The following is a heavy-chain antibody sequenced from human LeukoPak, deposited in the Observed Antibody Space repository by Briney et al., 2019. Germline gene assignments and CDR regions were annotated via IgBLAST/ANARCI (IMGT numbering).Heavy chain of an antibody. D-gene: IGHD3-10*02. J-gene: IGHJ6*04. CDR3: AELGITMIGGV. Sequence: PGGSLRLSCAASAFTFSSYGMHWVRQAPGKGLEWVAFIQSDGSNKYYAESVKGGFTISRDNSKNTLYLQMISLRAEDTAVYYCAELGITMIGGVWGKGTTVTISS. V-gene: IGHV3-30*02. CDR2: IQSDGSNK. CDR1: AFTFSSYG.